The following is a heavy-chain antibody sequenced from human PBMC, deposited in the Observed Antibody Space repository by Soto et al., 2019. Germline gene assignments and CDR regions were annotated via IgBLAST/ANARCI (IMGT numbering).Heavy chain of an antibody. CDR2: ISYDGSNK. D-gene: IGHD3-10*01. J-gene: IGHJ4*02. Sequence: QVQLVESGGGVVQPGRSLRLSCAASGFPFSRYAMHWVREAPGKGLEWVAVISYDGSNKYYADTVKGRFTISRDNSASTLYLQMNSLRPEDTALYYCVGGQYYFDYRGQGTLVTVSP. V-gene: IGHV3-30*03. CDR1: GFPFSRYA. CDR3: VGGQYYFDY.